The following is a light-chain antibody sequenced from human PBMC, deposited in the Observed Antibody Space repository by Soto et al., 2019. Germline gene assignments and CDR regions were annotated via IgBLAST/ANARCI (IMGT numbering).Light chain of an antibody. CDR1: SSGVENYNL. CDR3: SSYVGAVV. V-gene: IGLV2-23*01. J-gene: IGLJ2*01. Sequence: QSALTQPASVSGSPGQSITLSCTRTSSGVENYNLVSWYQHRPGKAPKLIIYEGSQRPSGASDRFSGSESGNTASLTISGLRAEDEAGYYCSSYVGAVVFGGGTKLTVL. CDR2: EGS.